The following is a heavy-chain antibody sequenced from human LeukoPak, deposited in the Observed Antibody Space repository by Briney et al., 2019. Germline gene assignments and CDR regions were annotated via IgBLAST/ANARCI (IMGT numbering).Heavy chain of an antibody. CDR2: IASDGSST. D-gene: IGHD6-19*01. CDR3: TRLNIVWLVTL. J-gene: IGHJ4*02. Sequence: GGSLRLSCAASGFTFSSYWMNWVRQAPGKGLVWVSRIASDGSSTTYADSVKGRFSISRDNAKNTLYLQMNSLRVEDTAVYYCTRLNIVWLVTLWGQGILVTVSS. V-gene: IGHV3-74*01. CDR1: GFTFSSYW.